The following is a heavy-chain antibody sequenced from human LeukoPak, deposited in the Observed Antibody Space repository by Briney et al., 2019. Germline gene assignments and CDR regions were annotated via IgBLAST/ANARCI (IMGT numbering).Heavy chain of an antibody. CDR1: GYTFTSYG. D-gene: IGHD3-3*01. CDR2: ISAYNGNT. CDR3: ARDRRFLEWLLTEYYYYGMDV. J-gene: IGHJ6*02. V-gene: IGHV1-18*01. Sequence: GASVKVSCKASGYTFTSYGISWVRQAPGQGLEWMGWISAYNGNTNYAQKLQGRVTMTTDTSTSTAYMELRSLRSDDTAVYYCARDRRFLEWLLTEYYYYGMDVWGQGTTVTVSS.